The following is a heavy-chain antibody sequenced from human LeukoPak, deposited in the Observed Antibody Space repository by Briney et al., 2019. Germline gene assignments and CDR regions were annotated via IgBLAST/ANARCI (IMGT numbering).Heavy chain of an antibody. CDR1: GGSFSGYY. CDR2: INHSGST. CDR3: ARLRRFGLDAFDI. Sequence: PSETLSLTCAVYGGSFSGYYWSWIRQPPGKGLEWIGEINHSGSTNYNPSLKSRVTISVDTSKNQFSLKLSSVTAADTAVYYCARLRRFGLDAFDIWGQGTMVTVSS. J-gene: IGHJ3*02. V-gene: IGHV4-34*01. D-gene: IGHD3-16*01.